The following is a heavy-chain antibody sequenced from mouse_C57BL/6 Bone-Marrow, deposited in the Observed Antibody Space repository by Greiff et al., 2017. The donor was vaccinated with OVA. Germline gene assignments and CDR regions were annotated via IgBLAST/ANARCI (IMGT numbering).Heavy chain of an antibody. Sequence: EVQLQQSGPELVKPGASVKISCKASGYTFTDYYMNWVKQSHGKSLEWIGDINPNNGGTSYNQKFKGKATLTVDKSSSTAYMELRSLTSEDSAVYYCARKGTDGYYRHFDYWGQGTTLTVSS. D-gene: IGHD2-3*01. CDR3: ARKGTDGYYRHFDY. J-gene: IGHJ2*01. CDR2: INPNNGGT. V-gene: IGHV1-26*01. CDR1: GYTFTDYY.